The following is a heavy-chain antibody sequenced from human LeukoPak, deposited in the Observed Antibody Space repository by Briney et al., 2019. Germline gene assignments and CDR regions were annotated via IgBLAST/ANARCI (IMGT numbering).Heavy chain of an antibody. J-gene: IGHJ4*02. CDR3: AKFRGPAGDFDY. V-gene: IGHV3-30*18. CDR1: GFTFSSYG. CDR2: ISYDGSNK. Sequence: GRSLRLSCAASGFTFSSYGMHWVRQAPGKGLEWVAVISYDGSNKYYADSVKSRFTISRDNSKNTLYLQMNSLRAEDTAVYYCAKFRGPAGDFDYWGQGTLVTVSS. D-gene: IGHD6-25*01.